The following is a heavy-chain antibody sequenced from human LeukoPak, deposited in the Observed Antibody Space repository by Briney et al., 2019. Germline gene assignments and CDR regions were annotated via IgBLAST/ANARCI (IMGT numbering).Heavy chain of an antibody. CDR2: INSDGSST. CDR3: ARDYGRSRDYGMDV. J-gene: IGHJ6*02. V-gene: IGHV3-74*01. D-gene: IGHD3-10*01. CDR1: GFTFSNYW. Sequence: QTGGSLRLSCAASGFTFSNYWMHWVRQAPGKGLVWVSRINSDGSSTSYADSVKGRFTISRDNAKNTLYLQMNSLRVEDTAVYYCARDYGRSRDYGMDVWGPGTTVTVSS.